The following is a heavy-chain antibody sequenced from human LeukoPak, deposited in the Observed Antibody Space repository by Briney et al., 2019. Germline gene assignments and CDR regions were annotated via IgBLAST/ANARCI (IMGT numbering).Heavy chain of an antibody. V-gene: IGHV3-7*04. Sequence: GGSPRLSCAASGFTFSVYWMSWVRQAPGKGLEWVANIKQDGSGKYYVDSVKGRFTISRDNAKNSLYLQMNSLRAEDTAVYYCAGFRYNYGLYYFDYWGQGTLVTVSS. CDR2: IKQDGSGK. CDR3: AGFRYNYGLYYFDY. CDR1: GFTFSVYW. D-gene: IGHD5-18*01. J-gene: IGHJ4*02.